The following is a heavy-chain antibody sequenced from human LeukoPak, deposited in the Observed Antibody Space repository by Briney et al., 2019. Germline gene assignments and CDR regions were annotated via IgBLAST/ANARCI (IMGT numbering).Heavy chain of an antibody. CDR1: GFTFSSYA. CDR3: AREDYGYYFDY. J-gene: IGHJ4*02. V-gene: IGHV3-30*04. CDR2: ISYDGSNK. Sequence: GRSLRLSCAASGFTFSSYAMHWFRQAPGKGLEWVAVISYDGSNKYYADSVKGRFTISRDNSKNTLYLQMNSLRAEDTAVYYCAREDYGYYFDYWGQGTLVTVSS. D-gene: IGHD3-16*01.